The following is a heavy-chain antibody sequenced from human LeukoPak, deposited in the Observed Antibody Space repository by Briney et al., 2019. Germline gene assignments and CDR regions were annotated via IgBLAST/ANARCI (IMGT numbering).Heavy chain of an antibody. CDR2: IYYNGST. D-gene: IGHD3-3*01. Sequence: NPSETLSLTCTVSGGSINSYYWSWVRQPPGKGLEWLGYIYYNGSTNYNPSIKSRVTISLDTSKNHFPLNVDSVTAADTAIYCCARGGRYSFDQWGQGTLVTVSS. CDR1: GGSINSYY. V-gene: IGHV4-59*01. J-gene: IGHJ4*02. CDR3: ARGGRYSFDQ.